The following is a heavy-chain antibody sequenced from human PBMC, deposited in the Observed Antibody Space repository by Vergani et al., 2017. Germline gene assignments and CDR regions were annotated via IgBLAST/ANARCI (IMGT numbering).Heavy chain of an antibody. D-gene: IGHD4-17*01. CDR3: ARVAVTTYEVDY. J-gene: IGHJ4*02. V-gene: IGHV4-39*07. Sequence: QLQLQESGPGLVKPSETLSLTCTVSGGSISSSSYYWGWIRQPPGKGLEWIGRIYYSGSTYSNPSLKSRVTISVDTSKNQFALKLSSVTAADTAVYYCARVAVTTYEVDYWGQGTLVTVSS. CDR1: GGSISSSSYY. CDR2: IYYSGST.